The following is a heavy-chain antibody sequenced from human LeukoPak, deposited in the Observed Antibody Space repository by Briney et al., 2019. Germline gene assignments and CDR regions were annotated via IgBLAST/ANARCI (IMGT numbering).Heavy chain of an antibody. J-gene: IGHJ4*02. CDR2: IIPIFGTA. Sequence: ASVKVSCKASGGTFSSYAISWVRQAPGQGLEWMGGIIPIFGTANYAQKFQGRVTITADESTSTAYMELSRLRSDDTAVYYCARAASSGALPIDYWGQGTLVTVSS. V-gene: IGHV1-69*13. D-gene: IGHD6-19*01. CDR3: ARAASSGALPIDY. CDR1: GGTFSSYA.